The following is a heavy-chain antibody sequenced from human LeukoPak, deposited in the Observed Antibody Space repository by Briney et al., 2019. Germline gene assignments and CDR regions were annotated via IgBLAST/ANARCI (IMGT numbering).Heavy chain of an antibody. D-gene: IGHD6-13*01. CDR1: GYTFTGYY. Sequence: SVKVSCKASGYTFTGYYMHWVRQAPGQGLEWMGGIIPIFGTANYAQKFQGRVTITADISTSTAYMELSSLRSDDTAVYYCARASHSFYSSTWYREDDYYYYMDVWGKGTTVTVSS. J-gene: IGHJ6*03. CDR2: IIPIFGTA. CDR3: ARASHSFYSSTWYREDDYYYYMDV. V-gene: IGHV1-69*06.